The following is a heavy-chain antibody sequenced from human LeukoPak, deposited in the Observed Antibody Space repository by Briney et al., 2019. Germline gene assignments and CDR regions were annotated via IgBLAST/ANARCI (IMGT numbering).Heavy chain of an antibody. CDR1: GASISGGTYC. CDR2: ICYTGST. Sequence: SETLSLTCSVSGASISGGTYCGGWIRQPPGKGLEWIGSICYTGSTYDNPALKSRVTISVDTSKNQFSRKLSSVTAADTAVYYCARRGGSCRAFDDWGQGTLVTVS. D-gene: IGHD2-15*01. V-gene: IGHV4-39*01. CDR3: ARRGGSCRAFDD. J-gene: IGHJ4*02.